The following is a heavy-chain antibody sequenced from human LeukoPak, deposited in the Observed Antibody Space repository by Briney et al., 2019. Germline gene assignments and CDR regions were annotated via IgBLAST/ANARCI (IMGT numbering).Heavy chain of an antibody. D-gene: IGHD6-13*01. Sequence: SVKVSCKASGYTFTTYGISWVRQAPGQGLEWMGRIIPILGIANSAQKFQGRDTITADKSTSTAYIELSSLRSEDTAVYNCATRGPIAAAGSTPFFDYWGQGTLVTVSS. V-gene: IGHV1-69*04. CDR2: IIPILGIA. CDR3: ATRGPIAAAGSTPFFDY. J-gene: IGHJ4*02. CDR1: GYTFTTYG.